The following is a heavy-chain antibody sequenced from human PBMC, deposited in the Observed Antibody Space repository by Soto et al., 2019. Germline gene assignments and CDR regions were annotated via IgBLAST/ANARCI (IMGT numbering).Heavy chain of an antibody. V-gene: IGHV3-33*01. CDR2: IWYDGSST. J-gene: IGHJ3*02. CDR1: GFTFSSYG. Sequence: PGGSLRLSCAASGFTFSSYGMHWVRQAPGKGLEWVAVIWYDGSSTSYADSVKGRFTISRDNAKNTLYLQMNSLRAEDTAVYYCARGRYCSGGSCYSSAFDIWGQGTMVTVSS. CDR3: ARGRYCSGGSCYSSAFDI. D-gene: IGHD2-15*01.